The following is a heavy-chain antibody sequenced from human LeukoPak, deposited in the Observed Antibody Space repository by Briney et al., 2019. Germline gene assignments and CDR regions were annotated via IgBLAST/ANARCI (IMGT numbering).Heavy chain of an antibody. J-gene: IGHJ3*02. CDR3: ARDLRLGDSSGYYYSAAFDI. CDR1: GGSISSGSYY. Sequence: PSETLSLTCTVSGGSISSGSYYWSWIRQPAGKGLEWIGRIYTSGSTNYNPSLKSRATISVDTSKNQFSLKLSSVTAADTAVYYCARDLRLGDSSGYYYSAAFDIWGQGTMVTVSS. CDR2: IYTSGST. V-gene: IGHV4-61*02. D-gene: IGHD3-22*01.